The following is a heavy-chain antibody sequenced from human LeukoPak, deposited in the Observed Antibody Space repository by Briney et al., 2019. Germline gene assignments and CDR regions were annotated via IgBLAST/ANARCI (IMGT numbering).Heavy chain of an antibody. Sequence: GGSLRLSCVVSGFTFSNYWMSWVRQAPGKGLEWVANIKEDGSEKYYVDSVKGRFSISRDNAKKSLYLQMNSLRAEDTAVYYCARVRWIQPDYWGQGTLVTVSS. CDR1: GFTFSNYW. D-gene: IGHD5-18*01. CDR3: ARVRWIQPDY. V-gene: IGHV3-7*01. CDR2: IKEDGSEK. J-gene: IGHJ4*02.